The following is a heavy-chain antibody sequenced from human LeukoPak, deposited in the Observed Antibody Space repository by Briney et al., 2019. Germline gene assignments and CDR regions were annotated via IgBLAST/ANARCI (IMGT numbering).Heavy chain of an antibody. Sequence: GGSLRLSCAASGFTFSSYAMHWVRQAPGKGLEWVAVISYDGSNKYYADSVKGRFTISRDNSKNTLYLQMNSLRAEDTAVYYCARAPPMDYGDPGDYWGQGTLVTVSS. D-gene: IGHD4-17*01. V-gene: IGHV3-30*04. CDR2: ISYDGSNK. CDR3: ARAPPMDYGDPGDY. CDR1: GFTFSSYA. J-gene: IGHJ4*02.